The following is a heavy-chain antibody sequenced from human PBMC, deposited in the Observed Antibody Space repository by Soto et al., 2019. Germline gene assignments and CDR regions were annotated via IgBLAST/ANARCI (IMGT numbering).Heavy chain of an antibody. V-gene: IGHV1-69*01. CDR3: TSCGGRDGYNWVFCNY. J-gene: IGHJ4*02. CDR1: GGTFSSYA. CDR2: IIPIFGTA. D-gene: IGHD5-12*01. Sequence: QVQLVQSGAEVKKPGSSVKVSCKASGGTFSSYAISWVRQAPGQGLEWMGGIIPIFGTANYAQKFQGRVTITADESTSTAYMELSSLRSEDTAVYYCTSCGGRDGYNWVFCNYWGQGTLVTVSS.